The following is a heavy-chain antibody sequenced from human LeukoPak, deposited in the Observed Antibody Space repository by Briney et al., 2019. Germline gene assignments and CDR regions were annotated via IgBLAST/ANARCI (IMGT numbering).Heavy chain of an antibody. CDR3: VRDDDQYGVDY. Sequence: GGSLRLSCVASGFTFTSHWMHWVRQAPGKGLVCVSRIKSDGTYSDYGDSVRGRFTISRDNAKDTLYLQMNSLQVEDTAVYYCVRDDDQYGVDYWGRGTLVTVSS. CDR2: IKSDGTYS. V-gene: IGHV3-74*01. J-gene: IGHJ4*02. D-gene: IGHD1-1*01. CDR1: GFTFTSHW.